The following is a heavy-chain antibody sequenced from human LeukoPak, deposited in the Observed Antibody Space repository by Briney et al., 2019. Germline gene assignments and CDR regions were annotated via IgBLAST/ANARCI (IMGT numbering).Heavy chain of an antibody. CDR2: ISNDGGGT. Sequence: GGSLRLSCAASGFIFNNYGLVWVRQAPGKGLEWASAISNDGGGTTYADFVKGRFSVSRDNSKNTLFLQMNSLRAEDTALYYCAKGSSGCFFDLWGQGTLVTVSS. CDR3: AKGSSGCFFDL. CDR1: GFIFNNYG. V-gene: IGHV3-23*01. D-gene: IGHD3-22*01. J-gene: IGHJ4*02.